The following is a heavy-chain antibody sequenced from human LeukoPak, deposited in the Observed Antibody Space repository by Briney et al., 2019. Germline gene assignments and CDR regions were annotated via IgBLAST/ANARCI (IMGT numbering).Heavy chain of an antibody. V-gene: IGHV3-23*01. CDR3: ARGDPGAY. Sequence: GGSLRLSCAASEFTFGEYALSWVRQTPVKGLEWVSTISGPGTSTYYADSVKGRFTISRDNSKNTLYLQMNSLRAEDTAVYYCARGDPGAYWGQGTLVTVSS. D-gene: IGHD2-21*02. CDR2: ISGPGTST. J-gene: IGHJ4*02. CDR1: EFTFGEYA.